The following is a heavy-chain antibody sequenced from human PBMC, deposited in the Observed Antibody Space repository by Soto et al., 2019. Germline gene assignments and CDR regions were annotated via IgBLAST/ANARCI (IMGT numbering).Heavy chain of an antibody. D-gene: IGHD3-3*01. CDR3: AREVDCDFWSGFNTHPYYFDD. CDR1: GFTFSRHT. J-gene: IGHJ4*02. Sequence: QVQLVESGGGVVQPGRSLRLSCAASGFTFSRHTMHWVRQAPGKGLEWVAGISDDGSNTYYADSVKGRFTISRDNSKNTLYRHMNSLSSEDTAVHHCAREVDCDFWSGFNTHPYYFDDWGQGTLVTVSS. V-gene: IGHV3-30-3*01. CDR2: ISDDGSNT.